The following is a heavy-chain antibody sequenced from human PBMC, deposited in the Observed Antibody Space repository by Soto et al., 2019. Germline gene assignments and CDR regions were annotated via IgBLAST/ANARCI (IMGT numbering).Heavy chain of an antibody. Sequence: QVHLVESGGALVKPGGSLRLSCAASGFTLSDSYMSWIRQAPGKGLEWLSYISNSGRTINYADSVKGRFTISRDNAKNLLYLQLNSLRGEDTAVYYCARDWGAWFDPWGQGTLVTFSS. V-gene: IGHV3-11*01. D-gene: IGHD3-16*01. CDR3: ARDWGAWFDP. CDR1: GFTLSDSY. J-gene: IGHJ5*02. CDR2: ISNSGRTI.